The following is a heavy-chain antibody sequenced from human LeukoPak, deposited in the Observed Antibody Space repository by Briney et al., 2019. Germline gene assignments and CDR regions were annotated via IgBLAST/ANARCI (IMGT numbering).Heavy chain of an antibody. D-gene: IGHD3-3*01. CDR1: GFTFSSYS. CDR3: ARDFWSAH. Sequence: PGGSLRLSCAASGFTFSSYSMNWVRQAQGKGLEWVSYISSSSSTIYYADSVKGRFTISRDNAKNSLYLQMNSLRAEDTAVYYCARDFWSAHWGQGTLVTVSS. J-gene: IGHJ4*02. V-gene: IGHV3-48*01. CDR2: ISSSSSTI.